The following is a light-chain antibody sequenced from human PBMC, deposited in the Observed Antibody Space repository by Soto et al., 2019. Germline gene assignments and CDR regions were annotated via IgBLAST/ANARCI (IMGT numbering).Light chain of an antibody. V-gene: IGKV3-20*01. J-gene: IGKJ4*01. CDR1: QSVTSSY. Sequence: EIMLTQSPGTLSLSPGERATLSCRARQSVTSSYLAWYQQTPGQAPRLLIYGASSRATAIPDRFSGSGSGTDFTLTISRLETEDFAVYYCQQYGSSRLTFGGGTKVELK. CDR2: GAS. CDR3: QQYGSSRLT.